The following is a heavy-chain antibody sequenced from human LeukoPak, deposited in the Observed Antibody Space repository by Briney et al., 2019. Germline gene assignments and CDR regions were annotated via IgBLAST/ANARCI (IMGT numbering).Heavy chain of an antibody. V-gene: IGHV4-31*02. CDR2: IYYSGST. CDR1: SXXXGGYY. J-gene: IGHJ4*02. D-gene: IGHD1-1*01. Sequence: SXXXGGYYWSWIRXXPXXGLEWVGYIYYSGSTYYNPSLKSRVTISVDTSKNQFSLKLSSVTAADTAVYYCARAYLQPEDYFDYWGQGTLVTVSS. CDR3: ARAYLQPEDYFDY.